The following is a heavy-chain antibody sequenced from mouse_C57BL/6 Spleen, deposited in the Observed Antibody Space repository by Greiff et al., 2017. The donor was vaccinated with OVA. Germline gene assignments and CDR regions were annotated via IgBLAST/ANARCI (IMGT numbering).Heavy chain of an antibody. D-gene: IGHD1-1*01. CDR1: GYTFTSYW. CDR2: IHPNSGST. J-gene: IGHJ2*01. CDR3: ARSGSSLDY. V-gene: IGHV1-64*01. Sequence: VQLQQPGAELVKPGASVKLSCKASGYTFTSYWMHWVKQRPGQGLEWIGMIHPNSGSTNYNEKFKSNATLTVDKSSSTAYMQLSSLTSEDSAVYYCARSGSSLDYWGQGTTLTVSS.